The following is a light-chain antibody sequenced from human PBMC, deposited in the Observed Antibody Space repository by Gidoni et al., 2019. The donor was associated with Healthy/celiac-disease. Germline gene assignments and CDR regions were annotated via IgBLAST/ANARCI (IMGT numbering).Light chain of an antibody. J-gene: IGLJ2*01. V-gene: IGLV3-1*01. CDR3: QAWDSSNVV. CDR2: QDS. Sequence: SYELTQPPSVAVPPGQTASITCSGDKLGDKYACWYQQKTRKSPVLVIYQDSQRPSGITERFSGSNCGNTATLTMSGTQAMDEADYYCQAWDSSNVVFGGGTKLTVL. CDR1: KLGDKY.